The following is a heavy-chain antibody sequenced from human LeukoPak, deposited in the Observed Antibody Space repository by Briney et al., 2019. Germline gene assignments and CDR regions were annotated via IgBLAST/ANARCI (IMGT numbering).Heavy chain of an antibody. CDR3: ATLMGRPMGYYYYYMDV. CDR2: INHSGST. J-gene: IGHJ6*03. CDR1: GGSFSGYY. Sequence: SGTXSLACAVYGGSFSGYYWSWIRQPPGKGLEWIGEINHSGSTNYNTSLKSRVNISVETSKNQCSLRLRYGTGGDAAVYYCATLMGRPMGYYYYYMDVWGKGTTVTVSS. V-gene: IGHV4-34*01. D-gene: IGHD6-6*01.